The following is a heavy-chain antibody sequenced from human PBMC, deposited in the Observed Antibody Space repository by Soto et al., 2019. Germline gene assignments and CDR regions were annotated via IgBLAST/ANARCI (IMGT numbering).Heavy chain of an antibody. V-gene: IGHV1-69*13. CDR3: ARVSAVAGPFDY. CDR2: IIPIFGKA. J-gene: IGHJ4*02. Sequence: SVKVSCKASGCTFRSYAISWVRQAPGQGLEWMGGIIPIFGKANYAQKFQGRVTITADESTSTAYMELSSLRSEDTAVYYCARVSAVAGPFDYWGQGTLVTVSS. CDR1: GCTFRSYA. D-gene: IGHD6-19*01.